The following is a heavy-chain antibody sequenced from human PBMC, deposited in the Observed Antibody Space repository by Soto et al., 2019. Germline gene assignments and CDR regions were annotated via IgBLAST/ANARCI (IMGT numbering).Heavy chain of an antibody. D-gene: IGHD4-17*01. J-gene: IGHJ1*01. CDR1: GFTFSSYG. CDR3: ARDSSGDYGGFQH. CDR2: IWYDGSNK. V-gene: IGHV3-33*01. Sequence: QVQLVESGGGVVQPGRSLRLSCAASGFTFSSYGMHWVRQAPGKGLEWVAVIWYDGSNKYYADSVKGRFTISRDNSKNTLYLQMNSLRAEDTAVYYCARDSSGDYGGFQHWGQGTLVTVSS.